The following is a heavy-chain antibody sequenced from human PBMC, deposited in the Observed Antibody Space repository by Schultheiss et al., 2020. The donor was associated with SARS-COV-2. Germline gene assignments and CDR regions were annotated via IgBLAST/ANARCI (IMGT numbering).Heavy chain of an antibody. CDR2: ISRSDDII. J-gene: IGHJ6*03. Sequence: GGSLRLSCAASGFTFSRFEMNWVRQAPGKGLEWLSKISRSDDIIYHADSVRGRFTISRDNAENSLYLHMNSLRAEDSGIYYCARNEWELSYMDVWGKGTTVTVSS. D-gene: IGHD1-26*01. CDR3: ARNEWELSYMDV. V-gene: IGHV3-48*03. CDR1: GFTFSRFE.